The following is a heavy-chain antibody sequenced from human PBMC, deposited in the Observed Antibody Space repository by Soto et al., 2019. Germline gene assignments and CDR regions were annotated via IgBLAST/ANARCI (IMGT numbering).Heavy chain of an antibody. Sequence: PGGSLRLSCAASGFTFSSYAMHWVRQAPGKGLEWVAVISYDGSNKYYADSVKGRFTISRDNSKNTLYLQMNSLRAEDTAVYYCARGPRNYSNYSYYYGMDVWGQGTTVTVSS. CDR1: GFTFSSYA. CDR3: ARGPRNYSNYSYYYGMDV. CDR2: ISYDGSNK. V-gene: IGHV3-30-3*01. J-gene: IGHJ6*02. D-gene: IGHD4-4*01.